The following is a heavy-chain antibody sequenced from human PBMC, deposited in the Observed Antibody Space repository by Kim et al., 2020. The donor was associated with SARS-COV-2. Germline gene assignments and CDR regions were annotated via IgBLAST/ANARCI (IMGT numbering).Heavy chain of an antibody. CDR3: ARTGNDGHHDD. D-gene: IGHD1-1*01. Sequence: SETLSLTCTVSGGSLSDYYWTWIRQPPGKGLEWIGNIYYRGNTNYNPSLRSRVTMSVDTSKNQFSLKLNSVTAADTAIYYCARTGNDGHHDDWGQGSLVT. J-gene: IGHJ4*02. CDR1: GGSLSDYY. V-gene: IGHV4-59*08. CDR2: IYYRGNT.